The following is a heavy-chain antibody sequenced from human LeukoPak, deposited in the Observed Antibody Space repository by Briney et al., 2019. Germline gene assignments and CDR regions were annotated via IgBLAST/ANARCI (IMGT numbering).Heavy chain of an antibody. CDR2: TIPIFGTA. V-gene: IGHV1-69*05. CDR1: GYTFTSYG. D-gene: IGHD3-3*01. J-gene: IGHJ4*02. CDR3: ARGSPRDDFWSGGRFDY. Sequence: GASVKVSCKASGYTFTSYGISWVRQAPGQGLEWMGGTIPIFGTANYAQKFQGRVTITTDESTSTAYMELSSLRSEDTAVYYCARGSPRDDFWSGGRFDYWGQGTLVTVSS.